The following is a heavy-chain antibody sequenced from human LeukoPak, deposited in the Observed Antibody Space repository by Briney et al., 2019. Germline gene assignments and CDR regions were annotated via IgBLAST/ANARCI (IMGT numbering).Heavy chain of an antibody. CDR3: ARANDRIAAAGACGY. D-gene: IGHD6-13*01. CDR2: ISANNGNT. J-gene: IGHJ4*02. V-gene: IGHV1-18*01. CDR1: GYTFTSYG. Sequence: ASVKVSCKASGYTFTSYGITWVRQAPGQGLEWMGWISANNGNTNYAQKLQGRVTMTTDTSTSTAYMELRSLRSDGTAVYYCARANDRIAAAGACGYWGQGTLITVSS.